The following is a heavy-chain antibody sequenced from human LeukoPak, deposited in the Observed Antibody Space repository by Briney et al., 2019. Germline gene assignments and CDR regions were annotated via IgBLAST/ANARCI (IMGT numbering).Heavy chain of an antibody. J-gene: IGHJ4*02. CDR1: GFTFSSYA. V-gene: IGHV3-23*01. CDR3: VSPKYSSAWFFDY. D-gene: IGHD6-19*01. CDR2: ISGSGSST. Sequence: GGSLRLSCAASGFTFSSYAMSWVRQAPGRGLEWVSAISGSGSSTYYADSVKGRFTISRDNSKNTLYLQMNSLRAEDTAVYYCVSPKYSSAWFFDYWGQGTLVTVSS.